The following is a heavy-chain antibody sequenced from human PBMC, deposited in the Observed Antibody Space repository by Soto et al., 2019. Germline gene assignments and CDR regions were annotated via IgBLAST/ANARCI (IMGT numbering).Heavy chain of an antibody. V-gene: IGHV2-5*01. D-gene: IGHD3-3*01. J-gene: IGHJ3*01. CDR1: GFSLSTSGVG. Sequence: QITLKESGPTLVKPTQTLTLTCTFSGFSLSTSGVGVGWIRQPPGKALEWLALIYWNDDKRYSPSLKSRLTITQDTSKNPVVLTMTHLGPVDTAKYYWSQRLRFLEGFLGADGFDFWGQGTMVPGSS. CDR2: IYWNDDK. CDR3: SQRLRFLEGFLGADGFDF.